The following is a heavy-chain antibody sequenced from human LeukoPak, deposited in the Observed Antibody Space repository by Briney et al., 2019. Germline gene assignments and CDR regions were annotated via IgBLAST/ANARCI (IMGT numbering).Heavy chain of an antibody. V-gene: IGHV1-18*01. D-gene: IGHD1-1*01. CDR3: ARPFNWNDYFDY. CDR1: GFTFTTYN. Sequence: ASVKVSCKASGFTFTTYNINWVRQAPGQGLEWMGWISAYSGNTNYAQKVQGRVTMTTDTATSTAYMELRSLTSDDTAVYYCARPFNWNDYFDYWGQGTLVTVSS. CDR2: ISAYSGNT. J-gene: IGHJ4*02.